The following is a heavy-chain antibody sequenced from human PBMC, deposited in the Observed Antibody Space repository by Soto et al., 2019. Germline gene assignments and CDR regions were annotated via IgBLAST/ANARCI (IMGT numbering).Heavy chain of an antibody. CDR2: INSSSSYI. V-gene: IGHV3-21*01. Sequence: EVQLVESGGGLVKPGGSLRLSCAASGFTFSSYRMNWVRQAPGKGLAWVSSINSSSSYIYYAESVKGRFTITRDHAENSLYLQMNKLSSEDTAVYYCERGRREKQWHTNAFDIWGQGTMVTVS. D-gene: IGHD6-19*01. J-gene: IGHJ3*02. CDR3: ERGRREKQWHTNAFDI. CDR1: GFTFSSYR.